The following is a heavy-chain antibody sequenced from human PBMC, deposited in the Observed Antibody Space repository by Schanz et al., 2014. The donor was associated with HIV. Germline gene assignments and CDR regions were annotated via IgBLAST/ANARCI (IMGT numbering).Heavy chain of an antibody. Sequence: QVQLEQSGAEVTKPGASVRISCKSSGYIFTIYRIHWVRQAPGQGLEWMGWMNPSTGNSGYAQMFQVRVTMTRDTSISTAYLEVDSLKSEDTAVYYCARGPKWEGLMDVWGQGTTVIVSS. CDR1: GYIFTIYR. V-gene: IGHV1-8*02. CDR2: MNPSTGNS. CDR3: ARGPKWEGLMDV. D-gene: IGHD1-26*01. J-gene: IGHJ6*02.